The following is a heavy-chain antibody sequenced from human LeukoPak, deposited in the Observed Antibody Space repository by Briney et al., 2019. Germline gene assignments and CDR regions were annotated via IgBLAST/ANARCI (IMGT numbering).Heavy chain of an antibody. D-gene: IGHD1-26*01. CDR1: GYTFTSYY. J-gene: IGHJ4*02. CDR2: INPSGGST. V-gene: IGHV1-46*01. CDR3: AGSIVGATAAFDY. Sequence: ASAKVSCKASGYTFTSYYMHWVRQAPGQGLEWMGIINPSGGSTSYAQKFQGRVTMTRDTSTSTVYMELSSLRSEDTAVYYCAGSIVGATAAFDYWGQGTLVTVSS.